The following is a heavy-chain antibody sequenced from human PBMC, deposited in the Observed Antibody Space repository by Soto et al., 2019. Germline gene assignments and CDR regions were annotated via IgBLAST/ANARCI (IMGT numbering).Heavy chain of an antibody. Sequence: QVQLQESGPGLVKPSETLSLTCTVSGGSISSYYWSWIRQPPGKGLEWIGYIYYSVSTNYNPSLKRRVTIPVDTSRNQFSLQLTSVTAADTAVYYCARDNGYSYGSNLDHWGQGTLVTVSS. CDR1: GGSISSYY. J-gene: IGHJ4*02. CDR3: ARDNGYSYGSNLDH. V-gene: IGHV4-59*01. CDR2: IYYSVST. D-gene: IGHD5-18*01.